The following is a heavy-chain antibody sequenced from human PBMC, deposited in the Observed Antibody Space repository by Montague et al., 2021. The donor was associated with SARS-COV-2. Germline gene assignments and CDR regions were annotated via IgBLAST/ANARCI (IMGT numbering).Heavy chain of an antibody. Sequence: SETLSLTCTVSGGSISSSCYYWGRIRQRPGKGRVGVGSICYSGSTYHNPSLKSRVTISGDTYKTQSSLKLSSVTVAATAVYYCSRQPVLRCFYLLPWFGGMDIWGQGTTVTVSS. CDR2: ICYSGST. CDR3: SRQPVLRCFYLLPWFGGMDI. D-gene: IGHD3-9*01. V-gene: IGHV4-39*01. J-gene: IGHJ6*02. CDR1: GGSISSSCYY.